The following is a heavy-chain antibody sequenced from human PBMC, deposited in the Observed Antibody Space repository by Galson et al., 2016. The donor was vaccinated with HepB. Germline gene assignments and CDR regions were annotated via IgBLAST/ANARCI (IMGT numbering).Heavy chain of an antibody. CDR3: VRVWDGATNWFDP. CDR1: GYIFTRFG. D-gene: IGHD1-26*01. Sequence: SVKVSCKASGYIFTRFGISWVRQAPGQGLEWMGWISTSEGRTNFAQKFQDRVTMTTDTSTSTAYLELRSLRFDDTAVYYCVRVWDGATNWFDPWGQGTLVTVSS. CDR2: ISTSEGRT. J-gene: IGHJ5*02. V-gene: IGHV1-18*01.